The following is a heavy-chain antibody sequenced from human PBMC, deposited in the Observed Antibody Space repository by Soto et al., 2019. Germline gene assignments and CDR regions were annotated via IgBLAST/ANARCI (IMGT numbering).Heavy chain of an antibody. D-gene: IGHD1-1*01. Sequence: QVQLQQWGAGLLKPSETLSLTCAVSSGPFSGYYWSWIRQSPGKGLEWIGEISHSGSTNYNPSLKSRVTISGDTSKNQFSLKLSSVTAADSAVYYCAISYITNEAFDIWGQGTLVTVSS. CDR2: ISHSGST. J-gene: IGHJ3*02. CDR1: SGPFSGYY. V-gene: IGHV4-34*01. CDR3: AISYITNEAFDI.